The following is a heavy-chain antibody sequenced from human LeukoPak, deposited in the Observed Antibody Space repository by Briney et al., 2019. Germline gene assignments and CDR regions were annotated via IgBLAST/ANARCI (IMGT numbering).Heavy chain of an antibody. V-gene: IGHV4-30-2*01. CDR1: GGSISSGGYY. D-gene: IGHD6-13*01. Sequence: PSQTLSLTCTVSGGSISSGGYYWSWIRQPPGKGLEWIGYIYHSGSTYYNPSLKSRVTISVDRSKNQFSLKLSSVTAADTAVYYCALKAAADWFDPWGQGTLVTVSS. CDR2: IYHSGST. CDR3: ALKAAADWFDP. J-gene: IGHJ5*02.